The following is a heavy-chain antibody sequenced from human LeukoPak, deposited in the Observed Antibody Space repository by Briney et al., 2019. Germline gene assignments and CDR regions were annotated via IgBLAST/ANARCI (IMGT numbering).Heavy chain of an antibody. J-gene: IGHJ5*02. CDR2: IYTSGST. D-gene: IGHD6-6*01. Sequence: PSETLSLTCTVSGGSISSGSYYWSWIRQPAGKGLEWIGRIYTSGSTNYNPSLKSRVTISVDTSKNQFSLKLSSVTAADTAVYYCARVQYSSSYNWFDPWGQGTLVTVSS. V-gene: IGHV4-61*02. CDR1: GGSISSGSYY. CDR3: ARVQYSSSYNWFDP.